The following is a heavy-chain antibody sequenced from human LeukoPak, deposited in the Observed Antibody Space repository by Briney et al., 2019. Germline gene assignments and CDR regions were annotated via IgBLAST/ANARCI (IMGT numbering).Heavy chain of an antibody. Sequence: PGRSLRLSCAASGFTFSSYAMHWVRQAPGKGLEWVAVISYDGSNKYYADSVKGRFTISRDNSKNTLYLQINSLRAEDTAVYYCARGYRTVVTKFDYWGQGTLVTVSS. D-gene: IGHD4-23*01. CDR2: ISYDGSNK. CDR1: GFTFSSYA. V-gene: IGHV3-30-3*01. J-gene: IGHJ4*02. CDR3: ARGYRTVVTKFDY.